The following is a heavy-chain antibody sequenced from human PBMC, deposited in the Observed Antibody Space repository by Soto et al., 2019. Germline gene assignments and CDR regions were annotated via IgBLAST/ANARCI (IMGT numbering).Heavy chain of an antibody. Sequence: EVQLVESGGGLVKPGGSLRLSCAASGFTFSSYSRNWVRQAPGKGLEWVSSISSSSSYIYYADSVKGRFTISRDNAKNSLYLQMNSLRAEDTAVYYCARDPYLGGYCSGGSCYRDDAFDIWGQGTMVTVSS. CDR3: ARDPYLGGYCSGGSCYRDDAFDI. V-gene: IGHV3-21*01. J-gene: IGHJ3*02. CDR2: ISSSSSYI. D-gene: IGHD2-15*01. CDR1: GFTFSSYS.